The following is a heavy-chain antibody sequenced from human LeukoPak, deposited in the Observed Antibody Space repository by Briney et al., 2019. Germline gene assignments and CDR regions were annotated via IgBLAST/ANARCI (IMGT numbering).Heavy chain of an antibody. CDR3: AREGARMVRGVTYYDYYGMDV. D-gene: IGHD3-10*01. J-gene: IGHJ6*02. CDR2: IWYDGSNK. CDR1: GFTFSSYG. V-gene: IGHV3-33*01. Sequence: PGRSLRLSCAASGFTFSSYGMHWVRQAPGKGLEWVAVIWYDGSNKYFADSVKGRSTISRDNAKNSLYLQMNSLRAEDTAVYYCAREGARMVRGVTYYDYYGMDVWGQGTTVTVSS.